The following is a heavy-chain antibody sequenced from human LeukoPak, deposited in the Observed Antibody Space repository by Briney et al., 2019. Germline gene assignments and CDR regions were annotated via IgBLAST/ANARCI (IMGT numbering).Heavy chain of an antibody. CDR2: IYYSGST. V-gene: IGHV4-59*01. Sequence: SGTLSLTCTVSGGSISSYYWSWIRQPPGKGLEWIGYIYYSGSTNYNPSLKSRVTISVDTSKNQFSLKLSSVTAADTAVYYCARDSGYLRFGPWGQGTLVTVST. J-gene: IGHJ5*02. D-gene: IGHD3-10*01. CDR3: ARDSGYLRFGP. CDR1: GGSISSYY.